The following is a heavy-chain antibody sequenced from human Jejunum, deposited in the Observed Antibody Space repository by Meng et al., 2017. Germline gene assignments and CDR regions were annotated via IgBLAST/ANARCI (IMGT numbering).Heavy chain of an antibody. J-gene: IGHJ4*02. CDR2: TYYRSKWYI. CDR1: GDSVSSNSAG. CDR3: AGGGLVRSTRGYFDY. Sequence: QIQLQQSGPGLVKPSQTLSLPCAISGDSVSSNSAGWNWIRQSPSRGLEWLGRTYYRSKWYIDYAVSVKSRITINPDTSKNQFSLHLNSVTPEDTAVYYCAGGGLVRSTRGYFDYWGQGTLVIVSS. V-gene: IGHV6-1*01. D-gene: IGHD1-26*01.